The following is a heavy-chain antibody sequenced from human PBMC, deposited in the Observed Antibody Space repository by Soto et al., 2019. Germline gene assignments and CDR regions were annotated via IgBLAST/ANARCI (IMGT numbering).Heavy chain of an antibody. CDR1: GLTFRSYS. D-gene: IGHD2-15*01. J-gene: IGHJ6*02. CDR3: AREGWPLLQTGMDV. V-gene: IGHV3-48*02. CDR2: ISSSNRTI. Sequence: QPGGSLRLSCAASGLTFRSYSMNWVRQAPGKGLEWVSYISSSNRTINYADSVKGRFIISRDNAKNSLYLQMHSLRDEDTAVYYCAREGWPLLQTGMDVWGQGTTVTVSS.